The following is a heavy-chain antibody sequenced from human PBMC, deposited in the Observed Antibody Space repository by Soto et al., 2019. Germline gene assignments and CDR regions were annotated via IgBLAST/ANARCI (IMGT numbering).Heavy chain of an antibody. J-gene: IGHJ4*02. CDR2: LSGSGDNT. CDR1: GFTISNYA. V-gene: IGHV3-23*01. Sequence: EVQLLESGGGLVQPGGSLRLSCAASGFTISNYAMGWVRQAPGKGLEWVSSLSGSGDNTYYADSVKGRVTISRDNSRDNSKDTLDLQMDSRRAEETAVYYRPRSRGCYTFDNWGQGTLVTVSS. D-gene: IGHD6-19*01. CDR3: PRSRGCYTFDN.